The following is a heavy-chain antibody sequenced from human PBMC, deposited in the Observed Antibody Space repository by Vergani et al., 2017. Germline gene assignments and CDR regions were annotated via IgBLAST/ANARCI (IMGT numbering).Heavy chain of an antibody. CDR1: GGTFSSDA. CDR3: ARESIMGAQGAVDI. J-gene: IGHJ3*02. CDR2: IIHMFYSP. V-gene: IGHV1-69*13. Sequence: QVQLVQSGAEVKKPGSSVKVSCKASGGTFSSDALSWLRQAPGEGPEWMGRIIHMFYSPNYGQNFQGRVTITADESTSTAYMELTGLRFEDTALYFCARESIMGAQGAVDIWGQGTMVTVSS. D-gene: IGHD1-26*01.